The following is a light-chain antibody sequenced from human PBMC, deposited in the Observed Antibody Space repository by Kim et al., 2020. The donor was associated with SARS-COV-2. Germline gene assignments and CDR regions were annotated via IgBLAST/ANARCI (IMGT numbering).Light chain of an antibody. CDR3: QSYDSSLTMV. Sequence: GQRCTITCAGGSSNIGAPYDVHWYQQLPGTAPKLLIYGNSNRPSGVPDRFSGSKSGTSASLAITGLQAEDEADYYCQSYDSSLTMVFGGGTQLTVL. V-gene: IGLV1-40*01. CDR2: GNS. CDR1: SSNIGAPYD. J-gene: IGLJ3*02.